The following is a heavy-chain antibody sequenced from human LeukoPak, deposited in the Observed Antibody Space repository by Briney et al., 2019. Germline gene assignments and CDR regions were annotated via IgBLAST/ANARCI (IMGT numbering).Heavy chain of an antibody. J-gene: IGHJ5*02. CDR2: IYMGGNT. V-gene: IGHV4-61*02. CDR1: GGSISSDIYY. D-gene: IGHD2-15*01. Sequence: SQTLSLTCTVSGGSISSDIYYWSWIRQPAGKGLEWIGRIYMGGNTNYNLSLKGRLTISVDTSKNQFSLKLSSVTAADTAVYYCAGTRRYCSGGSCYNWFDPWGQGTLVTVSS. CDR3: AGTRRYCSGGSCYNWFDP.